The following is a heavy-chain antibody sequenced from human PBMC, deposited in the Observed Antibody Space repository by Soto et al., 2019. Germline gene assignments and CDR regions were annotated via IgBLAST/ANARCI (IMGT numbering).Heavy chain of an antibody. CDR3: AQLIAAAGLFDWVYYFVY. CDR2: IFSNDEK. D-gene: IGHD6-13*01. Sequence: QVTLKESGPVLVKPTETLTLTCTVSGFSLSNARMGVSWIRQPPGKALEWLAHIFSNDEKSYSTSLKSRLTISKDTSKSQVVLTMTNMDPVDTATYYCAQLIAAAGLFDWVYYFVYWGQGTLVTVSS. J-gene: IGHJ4*02. V-gene: IGHV2-26*01. CDR1: GFSLSNARMG.